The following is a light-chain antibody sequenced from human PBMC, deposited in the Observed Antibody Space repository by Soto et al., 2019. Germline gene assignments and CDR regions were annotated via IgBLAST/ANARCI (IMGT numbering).Light chain of an antibody. CDR2: GAS. J-gene: IGKJ5*01. V-gene: IGKV3-20*01. Sequence: EIVLTQSPGTLSLSPGERATLSCRASQSVSSSYLAWYQQKPGQAPRLLIYGASSRATGIPGRCSGSGSGTDFTRTISRLEPEDSAVYYCQQYGSSPITFGQGTRLEIK. CDR3: QQYGSSPIT. CDR1: QSVSSSY.